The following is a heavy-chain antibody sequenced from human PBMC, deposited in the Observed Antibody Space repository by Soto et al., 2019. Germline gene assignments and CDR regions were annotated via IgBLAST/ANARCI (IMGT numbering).Heavy chain of an antibody. D-gene: IGHD6-19*01. V-gene: IGHV3-30*18. Sequence: QVQLVESGGGVVQPARSLRLSCATSGFTFSDFGMHWVRQAPGKGLEWVAAISADGSDKYYLGSLQGPFTISRDNTKNPLYLQLNSLTTADTAVYYCAKGTAVARQHFANWGQGTLVTVSS. CDR2: ISADGSDK. CDR3: AKGTAVARQHFAN. CDR1: GFTFSDFG. J-gene: IGHJ4*02.